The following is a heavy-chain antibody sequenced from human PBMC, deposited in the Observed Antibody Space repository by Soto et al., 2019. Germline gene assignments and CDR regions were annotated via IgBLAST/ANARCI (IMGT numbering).Heavy chain of an antibody. J-gene: IGHJ4*02. D-gene: IGHD5-18*01. CDR3: AIWVRPLRPY. Sequence: GGSLRLSCAASDFAFTNAWINWVRQAPGKGLEWVSAISSSGGSTYYADSVKGRFTISRDNSKNTLYLQMNSLRAEDTAVYYCAIWVRPLRPYWGQGTLVTVSS. CDR1: DFAFTNAW. CDR2: ISSSGGST. V-gene: IGHV3-23*01.